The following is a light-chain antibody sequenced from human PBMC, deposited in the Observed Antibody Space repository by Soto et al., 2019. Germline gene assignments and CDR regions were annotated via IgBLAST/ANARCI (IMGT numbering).Light chain of an antibody. CDR1: QGIRNY. CDR2: AAS. CDR3: QQSYTIPRT. J-gene: IGKJ1*01. V-gene: IGKV1-39*01. Sequence: DIQVTQSPSSLSASVGDRVTITCRASQGIRNYLNWYQHKTGKAPKLLIYAASSLQSGVPSRFSGSGSGTDFTLTISSLQPEDFATYYCQQSYTIPRTCGQGPKVEIK.